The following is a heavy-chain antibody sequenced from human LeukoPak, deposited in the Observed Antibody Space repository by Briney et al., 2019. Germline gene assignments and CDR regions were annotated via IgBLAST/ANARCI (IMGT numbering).Heavy chain of an antibody. CDR3: ASTLRYFDWSRSGDAFDI. J-gene: IGHJ3*02. V-gene: IGHV4-59*01. CDR1: GGSISSYY. Sequence: SETLSLTCTVSGGSISSYYWSWIRQPPGQGLEWIGYIYYSGSTNYNPSLKSRVTISVDTSKNQFSLKLSSVTAADTAVYYCASTLRYFDWSRSGDAFDIWGQGTMVTVSS. CDR2: IYYSGST. D-gene: IGHD3-9*01.